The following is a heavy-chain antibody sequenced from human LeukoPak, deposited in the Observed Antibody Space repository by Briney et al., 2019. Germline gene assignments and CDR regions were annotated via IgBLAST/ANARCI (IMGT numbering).Heavy chain of an antibody. Sequence: SETLSLTCTVSGGSIRSGGYYWRWIRQHPGKGLEWIEYIYYSGSTYYNPSLKSRVTISVDTSKNQFSLKLSSVTAADTAVYYCARFTYDSSEYYFDYWGQGTLVTVSS. CDR2: IYYSGST. D-gene: IGHD3-22*01. CDR3: ARFTYDSSEYYFDY. J-gene: IGHJ4*02. CDR1: GGSIRSGGYY. V-gene: IGHV4-31*03.